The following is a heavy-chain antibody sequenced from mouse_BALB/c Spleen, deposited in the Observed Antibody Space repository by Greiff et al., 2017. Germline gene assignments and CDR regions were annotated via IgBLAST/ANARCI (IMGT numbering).Heavy chain of an antibody. CDR2: ISSGSSTI. V-gene: IGHV5-17*02. Sequence: DVKLVESGGGLVQPGGSRKLSCAASGFTFSSFGMHWVRQAPEKGLEWVAYISSGSSTIYYADTVKGRFTISRDNPKNTLFLQMTSLRSEDTAMYYCARPSTMITTGYFDVWGAGTTVTVSS. J-gene: IGHJ1*01. D-gene: IGHD2-4*01. CDR3: ARPSTMITTGYFDV. CDR1: GFTFSSFG.